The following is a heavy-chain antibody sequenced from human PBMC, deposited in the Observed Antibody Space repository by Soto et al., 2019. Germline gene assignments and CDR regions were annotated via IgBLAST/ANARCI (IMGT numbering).Heavy chain of an antibody. CDR1: GGSVSSGDYY. V-gene: IGHV4-61*08. D-gene: IGHD5-18*01. CDR2: IYYSGST. CDR3: ARIPVDTYMINWFDP. J-gene: IGHJ5*02. Sequence: SETLSLTCTVSGGSVSSGDYYWSWIRQPPGKGLEWIGYIYYSGSTNYNPSLKSRVSISLDTSKNQFSLRLTSVTAADTAVYYCARIPVDTYMINWFDPWGQGTLVTVS.